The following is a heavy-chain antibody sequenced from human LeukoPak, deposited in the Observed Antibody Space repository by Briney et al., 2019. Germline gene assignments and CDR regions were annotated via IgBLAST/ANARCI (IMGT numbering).Heavy chain of an antibody. CDR1: GYTFTSYG. Sequence: ASVKVSCKASGYTFTSYGISWVRQAPGQGLEWMGWISAYNGNTNYAQKLQGRVTMTTDTSTSTAYMELRSLGSDDTAVYYCARDWLGYCSSTNCGNWFDPWGQGTLVTVSS. CDR3: ARDWLGYCSSTNCGNWFDP. CDR2: ISAYNGNT. J-gene: IGHJ5*02. V-gene: IGHV1-18*04. D-gene: IGHD2-2*01.